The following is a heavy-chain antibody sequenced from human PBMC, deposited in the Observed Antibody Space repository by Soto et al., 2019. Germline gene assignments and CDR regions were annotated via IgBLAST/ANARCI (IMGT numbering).Heavy chain of an antibody. J-gene: IGHJ4*02. Sequence: LSLTCTVSGGSISSYYWSWIRQPPGKGLEWIGYIYYSGSTNYNPSLKSRVTISVDTSNNQFSLKLSSVTAADTAVYYCARRGLYSSSWCYFGYWGQGTLVTVSS. CDR2: IYYSGST. D-gene: IGHD6-13*01. CDR1: GGSISSYY. V-gene: IGHV4-59*08. CDR3: ARRGLYSSSWCYFGY.